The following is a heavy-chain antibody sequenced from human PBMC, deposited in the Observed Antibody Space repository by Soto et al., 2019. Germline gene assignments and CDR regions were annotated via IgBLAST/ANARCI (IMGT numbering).Heavy chain of an antibody. Sequence: EVQLEESGGGLVQPGGSLRLSCAASGFTFSRYTMNWVRQTPGKGLEWVSYISSGSLSIYYADSVKGRFTVSRDNAKNALFLQMNSLRDEDTAVYYCARGGSSSDTGMDVWGQGPTVTVSS. CDR2: ISSGSLSI. D-gene: IGHD3-16*01. CDR1: GFTFSRYT. J-gene: IGHJ6*02. V-gene: IGHV3-48*02. CDR3: ARGGSSSDTGMDV.